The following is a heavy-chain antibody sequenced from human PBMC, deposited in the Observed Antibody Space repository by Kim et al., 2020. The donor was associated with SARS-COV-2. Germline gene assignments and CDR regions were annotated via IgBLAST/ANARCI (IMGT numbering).Heavy chain of an antibody. CDR3: AKSSWRAVHYYYGMDV. Sequence: SVKVSCKASGGTFSSYAISWVRQAPGQGLEWMGGIIPIFGTANYAQKFQGRVTITADESTSTAYMELSSLRSEDTAVYYCAKSSWRAVHYYYGMDVWGQGTTVTVSS. CDR1: GGTFSSYA. CDR2: IIPIFGTA. J-gene: IGHJ6*02. V-gene: IGHV1-69*13.